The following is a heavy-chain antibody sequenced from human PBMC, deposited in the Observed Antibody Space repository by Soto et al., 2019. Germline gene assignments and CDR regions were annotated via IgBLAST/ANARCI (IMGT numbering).Heavy chain of an antibody. V-gene: IGHV1-69*08. CDR1: GETFSRYS. D-gene: IGHD2-2*01. Sequence: QFRLVKSGAEVKKPGSSVKAPCKASGETFSRYSITWVRQAPAQGLEWIGRIIPIFGLPTNAQRFQGRVTFTADESTSTAYMELSSLRSDDTAVYYCAREDRDRETGLVPAAIDGMDVWGQGTTVTVSS. CDR3: AREDRDRETGLVPAAIDGMDV. J-gene: IGHJ6*02. CDR2: IIPIFGLP.